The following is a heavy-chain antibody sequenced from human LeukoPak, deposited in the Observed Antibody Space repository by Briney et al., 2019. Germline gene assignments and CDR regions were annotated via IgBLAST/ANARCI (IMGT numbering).Heavy chain of an antibody. CDR2: NNPSGGST. J-gene: IGHJ4*02. Sequence: ASVKVSCKTSGYTFTSYYIHWVRQAPGQGLEWMGINNPSGGSTSYAQKFQGRVTMTRDTSTSTVYMYLSSLRSEDTAVYYCARDSLYGVVDYWGQGTLVTVSS. V-gene: IGHV1-46*01. D-gene: IGHD4-17*01. CDR3: ARDSLYGVVDY. CDR1: GYTFTSYY.